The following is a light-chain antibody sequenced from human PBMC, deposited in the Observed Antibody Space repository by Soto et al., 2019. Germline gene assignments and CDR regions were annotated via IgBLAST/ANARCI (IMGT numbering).Light chain of an antibody. Sequence: EIVMTQSPATLSVSPGQRATLSCRASQSVSSNLAWYQQKPGQAPRLLFYGASTRATGIPARFSGSGSGTDFTLTISSLQSEEFAVYYCQQSNNWPYTFGQGTKLGIK. V-gene: IGKV3-15*01. CDR2: GAS. J-gene: IGKJ2*01. CDR3: QQSNNWPYT. CDR1: QSVSSN.